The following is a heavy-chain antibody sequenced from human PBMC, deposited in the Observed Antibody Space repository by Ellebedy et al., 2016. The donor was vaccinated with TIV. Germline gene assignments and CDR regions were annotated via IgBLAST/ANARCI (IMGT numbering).Heavy chain of an antibody. CDR3: AKGRGGGSDSSAPRYYFDY. D-gene: IGHD3-22*01. CDR1: GLTFSSFA. V-gene: IGHV3-23*01. CDR2: IINTGGTT. J-gene: IGHJ4*02. Sequence: GESLKISCAASGLTFSSFAMSWVRQAPGKGLEWVSSIINTGGTTYYADSVKGRFTISRDNSKKTLYLQMNSLRAEDTAIYYCAKGRGGGSDSSAPRYYFDYWGLGTLVTVSS.